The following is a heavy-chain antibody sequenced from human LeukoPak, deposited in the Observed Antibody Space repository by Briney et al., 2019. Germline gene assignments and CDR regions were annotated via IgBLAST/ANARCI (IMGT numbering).Heavy chain of an antibody. J-gene: IGHJ3*02. CDR2: INHSGST. D-gene: IGHD3-22*01. Sequence: SETLSLTCAVYGGSFSDNYWSWIRQSPGKGLEWIGDINHSGSTNYNPSLKSRVTISVDTSKNQFSLKLSSVTAADTAVYYCARVSNSGYDSRGAFDIWGQGTMVTLSS. V-gene: IGHV4-34*01. CDR3: ARVSNSGYDSRGAFDI. CDR1: GGSFSDNY.